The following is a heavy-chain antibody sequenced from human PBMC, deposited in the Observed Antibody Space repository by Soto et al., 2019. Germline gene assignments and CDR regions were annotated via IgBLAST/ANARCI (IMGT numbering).Heavy chain of an antibody. CDR2: IRSKANSYAT. J-gene: IGHJ3*02. V-gene: IGHV3-73*02. Sequence: EVQLVESGGGLVQPGGSLKLSCAASGFTFSGSAMHWVRQASGKGLEWVGRIRSKANSYATAYAASVKGRFTISRDDSKNTAYLQMNSLKTEDTAVYYCTRRYYGDYDDAFDIWGQGTMVTVSS. CDR1: GFTFSGSA. CDR3: TRRYYGDYDDAFDI. D-gene: IGHD4-17*01.